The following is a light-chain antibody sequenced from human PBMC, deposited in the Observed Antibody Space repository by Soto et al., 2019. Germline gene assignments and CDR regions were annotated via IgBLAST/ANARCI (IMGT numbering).Light chain of an antibody. CDR1: QSVSSN. Sequence: EIVMTQSPATLSVSPGERATLSCRASQSVSSNLAWYQQKPGQAPRLLIYGASTRATGIPARFSGSGSGTEFTLTISSLQSEHFAVYYCQQYNNWPLLFGPGTKVDIK. J-gene: IGKJ3*01. CDR3: QQYNNWPLL. V-gene: IGKV3-15*01. CDR2: GAS.